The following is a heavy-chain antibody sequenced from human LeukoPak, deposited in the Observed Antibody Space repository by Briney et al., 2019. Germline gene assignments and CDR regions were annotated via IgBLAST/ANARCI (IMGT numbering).Heavy chain of an antibody. CDR1: RFTFSSYA. CDR2: ISGSGGST. D-gene: IGHD4-23*01. Sequence: PGGSLRLSCAASRFTFSSYAMSWVRQAPGKGLEWVSAISGSGGSTYYADSVKGRFTISRDNAKTSLYLQMNSLRAEDTAVYYCARAPPDYGGYTNDYWGQGTLVTVSS. J-gene: IGHJ4*02. V-gene: IGHV3-23*01. CDR3: ARAPPDYGGYTNDY.